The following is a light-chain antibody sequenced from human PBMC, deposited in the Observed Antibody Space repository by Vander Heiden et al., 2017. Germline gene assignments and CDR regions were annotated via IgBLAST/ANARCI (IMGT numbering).Light chain of an antibody. Sequence: QLPEPAPTLLIFRNNQRPSAVPDRFSGTRYGTAAAMAISGHRAEDEADYYCAAGDDSMSGHVFGTGTKFTVL. CDR2: RNN. J-gene: IGLJ1*01. CDR3: AAGDDSMSGHV. V-gene: IGLV1-47*01.